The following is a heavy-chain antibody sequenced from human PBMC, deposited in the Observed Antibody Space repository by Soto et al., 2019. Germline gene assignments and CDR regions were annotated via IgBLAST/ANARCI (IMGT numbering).Heavy chain of an antibody. Sequence: SETLSLTCAVYGGSFSGYYWSWIRQPPGKGLEWIGEINHSGSTNYNPSLKSRVTISVDTSKNQFSLKLSSVTAADTAVYYCARGRPILLWFGELSLDYWGQGTLVTVSS. CDR3: ARGRPILLWFGELSLDY. J-gene: IGHJ4*02. CDR1: GGSFSGYY. V-gene: IGHV4-34*01. D-gene: IGHD3-10*01. CDR2: INHSGST.